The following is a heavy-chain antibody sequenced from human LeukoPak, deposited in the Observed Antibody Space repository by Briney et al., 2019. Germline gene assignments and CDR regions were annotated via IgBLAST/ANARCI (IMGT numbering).Heavy chain of an antibody. V-gene: IGHV5-51*01. CDR1: GYSFTSYW. D-gene: IGHD6-25*01. J-gene: IGHJ3*02. CDR3: AVLHSGAFDI. Sequence: GESLKISCQGPGYSFTSYWIAWVRQMPGKGLEWMGIIYPGDSDTRYSPSFQGQVTMSADKSISTAYMQWSSLKASDTAMYYCAVLHSGAFDIWGQGTMVTVSS. CDR2: IYPGDSDT.